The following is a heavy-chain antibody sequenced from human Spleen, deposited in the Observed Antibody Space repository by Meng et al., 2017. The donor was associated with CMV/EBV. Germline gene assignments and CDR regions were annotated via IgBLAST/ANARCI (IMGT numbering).Heavy chain of an antibody. D-gene: IGHD5-18*01. J-gene: IGHJ6*02. CDR1: GGSFSGYY. Sequence: GSLRLSCAVYGGSFSGYYWSWIRQPPGKGLEWIGESNHSGSTNYNPSLKSGVTISVDTSKNQFSLKLSSVTAADTAVYYCARDHPLTGYSYGLSYYYGMDVWGQGTTVTVSS. CDR2: SNHSGST. CDR3: ARDHPLTGYSYGLSYYYGMDV. V-gene: IGHV4-34*01.